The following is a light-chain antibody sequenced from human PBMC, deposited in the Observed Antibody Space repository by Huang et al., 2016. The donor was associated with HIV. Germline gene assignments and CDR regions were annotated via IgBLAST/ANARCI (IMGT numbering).Light chain of an antibody. CDR3: QQYDSYLSWT. Sequence: EIVLTQSPATLYVSPGERVSLSCRARKSISSNLAWYQHKPGQPPRLLIYGASTRVTAVPARFSASGSGTDFTLIINNLQSEDFAIYYCQQYDSYLSWTFGQGTKVEIK. CDR1: KSISSN. V-gene: IGKV3-15*01. J-gene: IGKJ1*01. CDR2: GAS.